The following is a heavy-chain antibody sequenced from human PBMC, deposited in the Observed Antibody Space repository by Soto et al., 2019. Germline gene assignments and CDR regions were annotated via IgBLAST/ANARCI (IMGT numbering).Heavy chain of an antibody. J-gene: IGHJ3*02. CDR2: ILVGGST. CDR1: GFTCSSYD. D-gene: IGHD2-8*02. Sequence: EVQMLESGGGLVQPGGSLRLSCAVSGFTCSSYDMSWVRQAPGQGLEWVSTILVGGSTHYPVSVQGRFTISRDNSNNTLFLQMNSLTAGDTAVDYCVKATATGGGAFDICGQGRMVAVS. CDR3: VKATATGGGAFDI. V-gene: IGHV3-23*01.